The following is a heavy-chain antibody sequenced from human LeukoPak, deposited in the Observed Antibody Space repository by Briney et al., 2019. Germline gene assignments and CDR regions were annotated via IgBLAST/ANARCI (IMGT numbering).Heavy chain of an antibody. D-gene: IGHD4-23*01. Sequence: PGGSLRLSCAASGFTVSSNHMSWVRQAPGKGLDRVSIIYSGGSTYYADSVKGRFTISRDNSNNTLYLQMNSLRAEDTAVYYCARSSGDYGGCGFDYWGLGTLVTVSS. V-gene: IGHV3-53*01. CDR3: ARSSGDYGGCGFDY. CDR2: IYSGGST. J-gene: IGHJ4*02. CDR1: GFTVSSNH.